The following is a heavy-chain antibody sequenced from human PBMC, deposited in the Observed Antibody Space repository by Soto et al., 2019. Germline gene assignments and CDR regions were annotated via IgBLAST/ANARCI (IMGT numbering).Heavy chain of an antibody. J-gene: IGHJ3*02. V-gene: IGHV3-23*01. CDR1: GFTFSSYA. CDR3: AKVRTISIALNDAFDI. D-gene: IGHD6-6*01. Sequence: EVQLLESGGGLVQPGGSLRLSCAASGFTFSSYAMSWVRQAPGKGLEWASAISGSGGSTYYADSVKGRFTISRDNSKNTLYLQMNSLRAEDTAVYYCAKVRTISIALNDAFDIWGQGTMVTVSS. CDR2: ISGSGGST.